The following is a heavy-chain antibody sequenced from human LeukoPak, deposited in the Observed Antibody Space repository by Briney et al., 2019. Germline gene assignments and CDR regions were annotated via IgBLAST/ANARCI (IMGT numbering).Heavy chain of an antibody. CDR3: ARVVAATHLYYYYYMDV. J-gene: IGHJ6*03. D-gene: IGHD2-15*01. CDR2: IYYSGST. CDR1: GYSISSGYY. V-gene: IGHV4-38-2*02. Sequence: SETLSLTCTVSGYSISSGYYWGWIRQPPGKGLEWIGSIYYSGSTYYNPSLKSRVTISVDTSKNQFSLKLSSVTAADTAVYYCARVVAATHLYYYYYMDVWGKGTTVTVSS.